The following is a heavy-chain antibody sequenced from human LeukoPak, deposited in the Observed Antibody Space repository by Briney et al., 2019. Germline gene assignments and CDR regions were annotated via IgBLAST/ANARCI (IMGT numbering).Heavy chain of an antibody. D-gene: IGHD1-26*01. Sequence: PSETLSLTCTVSGGSISSYYWSWIRQPAGKGLEWIGRIYTSGSTNYNPSLKSRVTMSVGTSKNQFSLKLSSVTAADTAVYYCARAGATSYYYYYMDVWGKGTTVTVSS. CDR1: GGSISSYY. V-gene: IGHV4-4*07. CDR3: ARAGATSYYYYYMDV. J-gene: IGHJ6*03. CDR2: IYTSGST.